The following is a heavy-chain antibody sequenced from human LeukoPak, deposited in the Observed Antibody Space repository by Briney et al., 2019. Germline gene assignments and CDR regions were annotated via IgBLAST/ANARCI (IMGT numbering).Heavy chain of an antibody. D-gene: IGHD6-19*01. J-gene: IGHJ6*02. CDR1: GYTLTELS. CDR3: ATAGSPSVEIAVAGTHYYYGMDV. CDR2: FDPEDGET. Sequence: VSVKVSCKVSGYTLTELSMHWVRQAPGKGLEWMGGFDPEDGETIYAQKFQGRVTMTEDTSTDTAYMELSSLRSEDTAVYYCATAGSPSVEIAVAGTHYYYGMDVWGQGTTVTVSS. V-gene: IGHV1-24*01.